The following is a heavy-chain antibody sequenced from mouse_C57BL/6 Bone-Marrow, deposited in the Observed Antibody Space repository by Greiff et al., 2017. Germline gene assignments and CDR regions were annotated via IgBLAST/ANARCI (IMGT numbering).Heavy chain of an antibody. CDR3: ARVGYDPYWYFDV. V-gene: IGHV1-18*01. D-gene: IGHD2-2*01. CDR1: GYTFTDYN. CDR2: INPNNGGT. J-gene: IGHJ1*03. Sequence: VQLQQSGPELVKPGASVKIPCKASGYTFTDYNMDWVKQSHGKSLEWIGDINPNNGGTIYNQKFKGKATLTVDKSSSTAYMALRSLTSEDTAVYDCARVGYDPYWYFDVWGTGTTVTVSS.